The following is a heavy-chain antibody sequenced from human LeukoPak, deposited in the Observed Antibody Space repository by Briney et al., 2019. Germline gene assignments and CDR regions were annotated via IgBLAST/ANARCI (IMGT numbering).Heavy chain of an antibody. CDR2: ITGSGSGI. D-gene: IGHD3-9*01. J-gene: IGHJ4*02. CDR1: GFTFSNYA. CDR3: AKWGDYDVLTGYYVSDY. Sequence: PGASLRLSCAASGFTFSNYARSWVRQAPGKGLEWVSAITGSGSGIYYADSMKSRFTISRDNSKNTLYLQINSLRAEDTAVYYCAKWGDYDVLTGYYVSDYWGQGTLVTVSS. V-gene: IGHV3-23*01.